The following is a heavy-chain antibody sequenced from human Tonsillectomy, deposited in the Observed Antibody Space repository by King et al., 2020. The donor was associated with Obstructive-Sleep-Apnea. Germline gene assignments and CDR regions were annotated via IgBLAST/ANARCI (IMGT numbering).Heavy chain of an antibody. D-gene: IGHD5-18*01. Sequence: VQLVESGGGLVQPGGSLRLSCAASGFTFNTYWMSWVRQVPGKGLEWVANINQDGSEKYYVDSVKGRFTSSRDNAKNSLYLQMNSLRAEDTAVYHCAGGVDTAMVRAYYFDNWGQGTLVTVSS. J-gene: IGHJ4*02. CDR1: GFTFNTYW. CDR2: INQDGSEK. V-gene: IGHV3-7*01. CDR3: AGGVDTAMVRAYYFDN.